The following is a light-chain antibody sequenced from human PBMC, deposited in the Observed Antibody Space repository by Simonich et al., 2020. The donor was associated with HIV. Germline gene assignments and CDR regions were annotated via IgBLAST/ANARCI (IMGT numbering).Light chain of an antibody. CDR3: QQYYSTPRT. CDR1: QSVLYSSNNKNY. Sequence: DILMTQSPDSLAVSLGERATINCNSSQSVLYSSNNKNYLLWYQQKPGQPPNMLIYWASTRESGVPDRFSGSGSGTDFTLTISSLQAEDVAVYYCQQYYSTPRTFGQGTKVEIK. J-gene: IGKJ1*01. V-gene: IGKV4-1*01. CDR2: WAS.